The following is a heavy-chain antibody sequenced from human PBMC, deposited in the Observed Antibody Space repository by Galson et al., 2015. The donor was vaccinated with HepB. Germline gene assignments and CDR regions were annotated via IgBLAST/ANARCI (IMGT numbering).Heavy chain of an antibody. V-gene: IGHV3-21*04. J-gene: IGHJ4*02. CDR2: ISSSSSYI. Sequence: SLRLSCAAPGFTFSSYSMNWVRQAPGKGLEWVSSISSSSSYIYYADSVKGRFTISRDNAKNSLYLQMNSLRAEDTAVYYCASWDSSGYSQFDYWGQGTLVTVSS. D-gene: IGHD3-22*01. CDR1: GFTFSSYS. CDR3: ASWDSSGYSQFDY.